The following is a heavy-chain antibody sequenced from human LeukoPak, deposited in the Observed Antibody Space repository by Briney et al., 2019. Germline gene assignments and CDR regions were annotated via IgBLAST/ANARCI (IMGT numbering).Heavy chain of an antibody. CDR2: IYTSGST. J-gene: IGHJ5*02. V-gene: IGHV4-4*07. D-gene: IGHD2-2*03. CDR3: ARDSGYCSSTSCSPANWFDP. CDR1: GGSISSYY. Sequence: SETLSLTCTVSGGSISSYYWSWIRQPAGKGLEWIGRIYTSGSTNYNPSLKSRVTMSVDTSKNQFSLKLSSVTAAGTAVYYCARDSGYCSSTSCSPANWFDPWGQGTLVTVSS.